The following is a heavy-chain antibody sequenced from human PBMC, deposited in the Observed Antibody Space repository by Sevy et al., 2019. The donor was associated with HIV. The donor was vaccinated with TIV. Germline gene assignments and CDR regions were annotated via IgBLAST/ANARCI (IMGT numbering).Heavy chain of an antibody. D-gene: IGHD3-3*01. CDR2: ISGTGNTK. Sequence: GGSLRLSCVGSGFRFSGYYMNWIRQAPGKGPEWVSYISGTGNTKYYTDSVKGRFTISRDNAKNSLYLEMNSLRVDDTAVYYCARDPTYYDFWAGYYTGWFDPWGQGTLVTVSS. CDR3: ARDPTYYDFWAGYYTGWFDP. J-gene: IGHJ5*02. CDR1: GFRFSGYY. V-gene: IGHV3-11*01.